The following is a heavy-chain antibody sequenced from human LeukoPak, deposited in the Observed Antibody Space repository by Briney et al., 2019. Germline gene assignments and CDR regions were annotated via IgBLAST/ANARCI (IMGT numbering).Heavy chain of an antibody. V-gene: IGHV4-59*12. J-gene: IGHJ4*02. CDR2: FSISGTT. CDR3: ARGSNWGDY. Sequence: PSETLSLTCTVSGGSISDYYWSWIRQPPGEGLEWIGYFSISGTTNQNPSLKSRVTMSVDTSKNQFSLKLSSVTAADTAVYYCARGSNWGDYWGQGALVTVSS. D-gene: IGHD7-27*01. CDR1: GGSISDYY.